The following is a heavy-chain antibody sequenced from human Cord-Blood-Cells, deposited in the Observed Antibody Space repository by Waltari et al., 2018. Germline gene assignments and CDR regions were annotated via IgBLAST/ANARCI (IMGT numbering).Heavy chain of an antibody. J-gene: IGHJ4*02. CDR3: ARGAIAAAGTPYQPRLFDY. CDR2: INHSGST. CDR1: GGSFSGYY. Sequence: QVQLQQWGAGLLKPSETLSLPCAVHGGSFSGYYWSWIRQPPGKGLEWIGEINHSGSTNYNPSLKSRVTISVDTSKNQFSLKLSSVTAADTAVYYCARGAIAAAGTPYQPRLFDYWGQGTLVTVSS. V-gene: IGHV4-34*01. D-gene: IGHD6-13*01.